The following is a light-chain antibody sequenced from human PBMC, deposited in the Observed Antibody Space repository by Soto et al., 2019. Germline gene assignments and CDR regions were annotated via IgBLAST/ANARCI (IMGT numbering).Light chain of an antibody. J-gene: IGKJ3*01. CDR3: QQSYRALFT. Sequence: DFQMTQSPSSLSASVGDTVTITCRASQTVSSYLNWYQQRPGKAPKLLIYDASSLESGVPSRFSGSGSGTDFTLTISSLQPEDFATYFCQQSYRALFTFGPGTRVDLK. V-gene: IGKV1-39*01. CDR1: QTVSSY. CDR2: DAS.